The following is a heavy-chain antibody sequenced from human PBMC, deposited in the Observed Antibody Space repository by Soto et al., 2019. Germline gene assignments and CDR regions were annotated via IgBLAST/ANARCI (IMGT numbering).Heavy chain of an antibody. CDR3: ARQPYDSTGYYYGA. CDR1: GGSFSSSTYY. CDR2: MYSGGNT. D-gene: IGHD3-22*01. J-gene: IGHJ5*02. V-gene: IGHV4-39*01. Sequence: QLQLQESGPGLVKPSETLSLTCTVSGGSFSSSTYYCGWIRQPPGKGLEWIGSMYSGGNTYYNPSRKRRVTVSVDTSKNHFSLKLTSVTAADTAMYYCARQPYDSTGYYYGAWGQGTLVTVSS.